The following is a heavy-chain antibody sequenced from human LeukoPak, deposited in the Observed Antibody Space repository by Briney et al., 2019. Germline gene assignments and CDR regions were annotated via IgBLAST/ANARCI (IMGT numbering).Heavy chain of an antibody. CDR3: ARRETNTQWGFDY. J-gene: IGHJ4*02. Sequence: GASVKVSCKASGYTLRDYYIYWVRQAPGQGLEWLGWLNPHSGGTNYAQKFQGRVTLTSDTSISTAYMELNSLRSDDTAVYYCARRETNTQWGFDYWGQGTLVTVSS. CDR1: GYTLRDYY. D-gene: IGHD1-26*01. CDR2: LNPHSGGT. V-gene: IGHV1-2*02.